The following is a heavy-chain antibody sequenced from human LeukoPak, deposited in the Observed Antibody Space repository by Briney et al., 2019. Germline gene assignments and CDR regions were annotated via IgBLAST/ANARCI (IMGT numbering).Heavy chain of an antibody. CDR2: SSGSGGGT. V-gene: IGHV3-23*01. CDR1: GLTFSNYA. D-gene: IGHD6-19*01. J-gene: IGHJ4*02. CDR3: TPDLRGRAWSVDY. Sequence: GGSLRLSCTASGLTFSNYALGWVRQARGKGLEWVSLSSGSGGGTYSAASEKGRFIITRNNYKNTIYLQMDGMRAEDAAIYYCTPDLRGRAWSVDYWGQGTLVTVSS.